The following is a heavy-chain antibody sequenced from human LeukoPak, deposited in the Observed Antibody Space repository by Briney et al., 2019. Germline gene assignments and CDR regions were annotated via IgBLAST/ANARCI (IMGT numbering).Heavy chain of an antibody. CDR1: GGSISSDF. CDR2: IYYSGST. J-gene: IGHJ6*03. Sequence: PSETLSLTCTVSGGSISSDFWSWIRQPPGKGLEWIGYIYYSGSTNYNPSLKSRVTISIDTSKNQVSLKLNSVTAADTAVYYCAKGRYYYYMDVWGKGTTVTVS. CDR3: AKGRYYYYMDV. V-gene: IGHV4-59*01.